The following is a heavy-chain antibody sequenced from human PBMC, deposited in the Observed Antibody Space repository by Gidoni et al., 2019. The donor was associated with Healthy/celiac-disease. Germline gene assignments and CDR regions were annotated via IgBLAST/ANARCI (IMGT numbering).Heavy chain of an antibody. V-gene: IGHV3-30*18. CDR1: GFTFSSYC. J-gene: IGHJ6*03. D-gene: IGHD6-19*01. CDR2: ISYDGSNK. CDR3: AKTVAGEGSYYYYYYMDV. Sequence: SCAASGFTFSSYCIHWVRQAPGKGLEWVAVISYDGSNKYYADSVKGRFTISRDNSKNTLYLQMNSLRAEDTAVYYCAKTVAGEGSYYYYYYMDVWGKGTTVTVSS.